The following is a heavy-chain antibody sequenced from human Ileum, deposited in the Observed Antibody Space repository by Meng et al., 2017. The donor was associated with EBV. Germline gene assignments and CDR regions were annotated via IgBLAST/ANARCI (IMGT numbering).Heavy chain of an antibody. V-gene: IGHV4-30-4*01. CDR1: GGSISSGGYY. CDR3: VRGGDTSGYSLDY. J-gene: IGHJ4*02. D-gene: IGHD3-22*01. Sequence: QVQLRESGPGLVKPSQTLSLTCAVSGGSISSGGYYWSWIRQPPGKGLEWIGYIYKSGSTYYNPSLTSRVTISVDTSKNQFFLKLGSVTAADTGVYYCVRGGDTSGYSLDYWGQGILVTVSS. CDR2: IYKSGST.